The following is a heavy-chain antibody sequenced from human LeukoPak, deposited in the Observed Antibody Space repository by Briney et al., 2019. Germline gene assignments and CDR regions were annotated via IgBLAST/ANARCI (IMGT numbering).Heavy chain of an antibody. CDR1: GFTFSSYG. J-gene: IGHJ4*02. D-gene: IGHD3-22*01. Sequence: GRSLRLSCAASGFTFSSYGMHWVRQAPGKGLEWVAVISYDGSNKYYADSVKGRFTISRDNSKNTLYLQMNSLRAEDTAVYYCAKDSWARYYYDSSGYIDYWGRGTLVTVSS. CDR3: AKDSWARYYYDSSGYIDY. V-gene: IGHV3-30*18. CDR2: ISYDGSNK.